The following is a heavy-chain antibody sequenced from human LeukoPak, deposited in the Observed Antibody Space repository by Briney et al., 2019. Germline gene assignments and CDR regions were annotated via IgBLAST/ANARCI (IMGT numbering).Heavy chain of an antibody. CDR2: INGDESRT. J-gene: IGHJ4*02. V-gene: IGHV3-74*01. Sequence: PGGSLRLSCAASAFTLNTYWMHWVRQVPGRGLEWVSRINGDESRTNYADSVKGRFTISRDNAKDTLYLHMNSLTAEDTAGHYCARGAKWAYYFDYWGQGTLVTVSS. CDR1: AFTLNTYW. D-gene: IGHD1-26*01. CDR3: ARGAKWAYYFDY.